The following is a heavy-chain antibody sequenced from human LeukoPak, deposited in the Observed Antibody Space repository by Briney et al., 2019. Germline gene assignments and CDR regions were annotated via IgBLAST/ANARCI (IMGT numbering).Heavy chain of an antibody. V-gene: IGHV3-21*01. D-gene: IGHD2-21*02. J-gene: IGHJ3*02. Sequence: GGSPRLSCAASGFTFSSYSMNWVRQAPGKGLEWVSSISSSSSYIYYADSVKGRFTISRDNAKNSLYLQMNSLRAEDTAVYYCARDRRMAYCGGDCYRVFAFDIWGQGTMVTVSS. CDR3: ARDRRMAYCGGDCYRVFAFDI. CDR2: ISSSSSYI. CDR1: GFTFSSYS.